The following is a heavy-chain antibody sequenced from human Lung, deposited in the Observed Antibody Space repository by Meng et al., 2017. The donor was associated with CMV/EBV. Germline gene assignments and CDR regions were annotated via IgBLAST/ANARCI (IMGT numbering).Heavy chain of an antibody. J-gene: IGHJ5*02. CDR3: AKDRGDYSNFRFDP. CDR1: GFIFSDYG. CDR2: ISGSGGRT. V-gene: IGHV3-23*01. Sequence: LTXAASGFIFSDYGMSWVRQVPGKGLEWLSGISGSGGRTYYAESIKGRFTISRDNSKNTIYLQMDNLRAEDTAVYYCAKDRGDYSNFRFDPWGQGTLVTVSS. D-gene: IGHD4-11*01.